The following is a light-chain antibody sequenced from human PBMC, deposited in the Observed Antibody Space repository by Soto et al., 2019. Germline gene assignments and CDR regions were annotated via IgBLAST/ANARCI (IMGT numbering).Light chain of an antibody. J-gene: IGKJ5*01. CDR3: QQFDDSVT. Sequence: AIQMTQSPSSLSASVGDRVTITCRASQDISNDLGWYQQKPGKAPKLLIYGASTLQSGVPSRFSGSGSGTDFTLTISRLEPEDSAVYYCQQFDDSVTFGQGTRLDIK. CDR2: GAS. V-gene: IGKV1-6*01. CDR1: QDISND.